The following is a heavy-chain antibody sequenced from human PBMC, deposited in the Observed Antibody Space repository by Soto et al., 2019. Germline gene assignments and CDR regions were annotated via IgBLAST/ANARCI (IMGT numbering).Heavy chain of an antibody. V-gene: IGHV3-11*04. CDR2: ISSSSSTI. D-gene: IGHD3-10*01. J-gene: IGHJ3*02. CDR3: ARDWLGSHGSGAFDI. CDR1: GFTFSDYY. Sequence: GGSLRLSCAASGFTFSDYYMNWIRQAPGKGLEWVSYISSSSSTIYYADSVKGRFTISRDSARSSLYLQMNSLRAEDTAVYYCARDWLGSHGSGAFDIWGQGTMVTVSS.